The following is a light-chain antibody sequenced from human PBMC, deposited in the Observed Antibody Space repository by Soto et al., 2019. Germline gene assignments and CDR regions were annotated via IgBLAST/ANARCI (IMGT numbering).Light chain of an antibody. V-gene: IGKV3-15*01. CDR2: GAS. J-gene: IGKJ5*01. Sequence: LVITQSPATLSLSPGERATVSCRASQSVSSNLAWYQQKPGQAPRLLIYGASTRATGIPARFSGSGSGTEFTLTISSLQSEDFAVYYCQQYNNWPPITFGQGTRLDIK. CDR1: QSVSSN. CDR3: QQYNNWPPIT.